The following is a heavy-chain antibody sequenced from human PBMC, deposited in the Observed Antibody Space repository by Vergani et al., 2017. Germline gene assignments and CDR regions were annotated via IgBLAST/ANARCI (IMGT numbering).Heavy chain of an antibody. CDR1: GFTFSSYS. J-gene: IGHJ4*02. D-gene: IGHD2-2*01. CDR2: ISSSSSTI. V-gene: IGHV3-48*01. Sequence: EVQLVESGGGLVQPGGSLRLSCAASGFTFSSYSMNRVRQAPGKGLEWVSYISSSSSTIYYADSVKGRFTISRDNAKNSLYLQMNSLRAEDTAVYYCARDLRYCSSTSCQYYWGQGTLVTVSS. CDR3: ARDLRYCSSTSCQYY.